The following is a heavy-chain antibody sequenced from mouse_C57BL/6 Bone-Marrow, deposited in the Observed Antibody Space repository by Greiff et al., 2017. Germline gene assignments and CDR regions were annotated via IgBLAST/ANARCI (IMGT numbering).Heavy chain of an antibody. Sequence: SGSELRSPGSSVKLSCKDFDSEVFPIAYMSWVRQKPGHGFEWIGGILPSMGRTIYGEKFEDKATLDADTLSNTAYLELNSLTSEDSAIYYCARPYYYGSSWGFAYWGQGTLVTVSA. CDR1: DSEVFPIAY. CDR3: ARPYYYGSSWGFAY. CDR2: ILPSMGRT. V-gene: IGHV15-2*01. D-gene: IGHD1-1*01. J-gene: IGHJ3*01.